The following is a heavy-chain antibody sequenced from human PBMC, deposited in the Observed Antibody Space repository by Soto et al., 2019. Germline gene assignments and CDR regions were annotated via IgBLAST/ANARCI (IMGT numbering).Heavy chain of an antibody. CDR2: ISGSGGST. Sequence: QPGGSLRLSCAASGFTFSSYAMSWVRQAPGKGLEWVSAISGSGGSTYYADSVKGRFTISRDNSKNTLYLQMNSLRAEDTAVYYCAKDRVIAAAGYSNWFDPWGQGTLVTVSS. V-gene: IGHV3-23*01. CDR1: GFTFSSYA. J-gene: IGHJ5*02. D-gene: IGHD6-13*01. CDR3: AKDRVIAAAGYSNWFDP.